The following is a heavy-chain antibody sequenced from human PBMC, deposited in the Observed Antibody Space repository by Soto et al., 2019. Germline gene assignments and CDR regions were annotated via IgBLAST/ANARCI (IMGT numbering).Heavy chain of an antibody. CDR3: ARHSDCSGGSCYSEYFAVGNWFDP. CDR2: IYYSGST. D-gene: IGHD2-15*01. J-gene: IGHJ5*02. V-gene: IGHV4-39*01. Sequence: SETLSLTCTVSGGSISSGRYYWGWIRQPPGKGLEWIGSIYYSGSTYSNPSLKSRVTIFVETSKNQFSLGLSSVTAADTAVYYCARHSDCSGGSCYSEYFAVGNWFDPWGQGTLVTVSS. CDR1: GGSISSGRYY.